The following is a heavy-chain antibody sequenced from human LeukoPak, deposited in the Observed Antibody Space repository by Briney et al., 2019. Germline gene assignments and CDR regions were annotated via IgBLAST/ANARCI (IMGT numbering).Heavy chain of an antibody. CDR3: ARDLYTDSGDDY. D-gene: IGHD1-26*01. Sequence: GGSLRLSCAASGFTFSSYWMSWVRQAPGQGLEWVANIKQDGSERYYVDSVKGRFTISRDNAKNSLYLQMNSLRPEDTAVYYCARDLYTDSGDDYWGQGTLVTVSS. CDR2: IKQDGSER. CDR1: GFTFSSYW. V-gene: IGHV3-7*01. J-gene: IGHJ4*02.